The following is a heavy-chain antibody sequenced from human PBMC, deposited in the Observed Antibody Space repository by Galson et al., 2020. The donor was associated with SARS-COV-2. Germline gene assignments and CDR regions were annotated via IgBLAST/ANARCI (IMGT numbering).Heavy chain of an antibody. V-gene: IGHV4-4*02. CDR2: IYHTGDT. J-gene: IGHJ4*02. Sequence: SETLSLTCAVSGDSITSNNWWYCVRQPPGKGLEWIGEIYHTGDTNYNPSLKSRVTISVDKSKNQFSLKLRSVTAADTAVYYCARDTRRPSDIVATSLAYWGQGTLVTVSS. CDR3: ARDTRRPSDIVATSLAY. D-gene: IGHD5-12*01. CDR1: GDSITSNNW.